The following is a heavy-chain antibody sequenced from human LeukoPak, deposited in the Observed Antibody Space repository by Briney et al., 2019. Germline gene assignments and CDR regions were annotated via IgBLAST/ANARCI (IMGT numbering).Heavy chain of an antibody. J-gene: IGHJ4*02. V-gene: IGHV3-21*01. CDR2: ISTTSSYI. CDR1: GFTFSSYT. Sequence: GGSLRLSCAASGFTFSSYTMNWVRQAPGKGLEWVSSISTTSSYIYYADSVKGRFTISRDNAKNSLYLQMNSLRAEDTAVYYCARDQNSGFGHWGQGTLVTVSS. D-gene: IGHD4-23*01. CDR3: ARDQNSGFGH.